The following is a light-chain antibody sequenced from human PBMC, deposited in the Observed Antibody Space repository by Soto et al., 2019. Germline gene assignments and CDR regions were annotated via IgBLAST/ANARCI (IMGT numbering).Light chain of an antibody. J-gene: IGKJ4*01. CDR1: QDISNY. V-gene: IGKV1-12*01. Sequence: DIQMTQSPSSVSASVGGGVTITCRASQDISNYLAWYQQIPGKAPKLLIYAASTLDGGVPSRFSGGGSGTDFSLTVSGLLPEDSATYYCQQTKGFPLTFGGGTKVEIK. CDR3: QQTKGFPLT. CDR2: AAS.